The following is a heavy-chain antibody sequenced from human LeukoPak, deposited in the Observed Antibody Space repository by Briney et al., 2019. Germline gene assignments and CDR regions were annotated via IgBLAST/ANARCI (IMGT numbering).Heavy chain of an antibody. CDR3: AKDRLVVPAAMPDY. CDR1: GFTFRSYA. V-gene: IGHV3-23*01. J-gene: IGHJ4*02. D-gene: IGHD2-2*01. Sequence: GGSLRLSCTAPGFTFRSYAMSWVRQAPGKGLEWFSAISGSGGSTYYADSVKGRFTISRDNSKNTLYLQMNSLRAEDTAVYYCAKDRLVVPAAMPDYWGQGTLVTVSS. CDR2: ISGSGGST.